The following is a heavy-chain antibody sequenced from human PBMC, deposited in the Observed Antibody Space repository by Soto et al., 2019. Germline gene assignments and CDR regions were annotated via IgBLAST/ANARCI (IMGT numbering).Heavy chain of an antibody. CDR2: ISYDGSNK. J-gene: IGHJ4*02. D-gene: IGHD2-15*01. Sequence: GGSLRLSCAASGFTFSSYAMHWVRQAPGKGLEWVAVISYDGSNKYYADSVKGRFTISRDNSKNTLYLQMNSLRAEDTAVYYCARGYSIVVVVAATGSAFDYWGQGTLVTVSS. V-gene: IGHV3-30-3*01. CDR3: ARGYSIVVVVAATGSAFDY. CDR1: GFTFSSYA.